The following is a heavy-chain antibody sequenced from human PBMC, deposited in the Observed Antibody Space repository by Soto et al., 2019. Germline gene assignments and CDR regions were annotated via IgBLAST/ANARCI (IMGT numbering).Heavy chain of an antibody. J-gene: IGHJ5*02. D-gene: IGHD1-26*01. CDR2: ISAYNGHT. CDR3: ASGPFPSVGELPYNWFDH. Sequence: QVQLLQSGAAVKKPGASAKGSCKASGYTFTSYGISWVRQAPGQGLELMGWISAYNGHTNYAQKLQGRVTMTTDTSTSTAGMELRSLGSDDTAVYYLASGPFPSVGELPYNWFDHWGQGTRVTVSS. V-gene: IGHV1-18*04. CDR1: GYTFTSYG.